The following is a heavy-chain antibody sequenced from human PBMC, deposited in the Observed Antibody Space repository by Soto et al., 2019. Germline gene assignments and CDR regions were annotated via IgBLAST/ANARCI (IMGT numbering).Heavy chain of an antibody. CDR2: INGYNGDT. CDR3: AGYKDRVSARWVPPFDY. Sequence: QVQLAQSGDEVKKPGASVKVSCKASGYTFTSYGIGWVRQAPGQGLAWMGWINGYNGDTNYAQKLQGRVTVTTDTSTSTAYMELRSLTADYTAVYYCAGYKDRVSARWVPPFDYLGQGTLVTVSS. J-gene: IGHJ4*01. CDR1: GYTFTSYG. D-gene: IGHD2-21*02. V-gene: IGHV1-18*04.